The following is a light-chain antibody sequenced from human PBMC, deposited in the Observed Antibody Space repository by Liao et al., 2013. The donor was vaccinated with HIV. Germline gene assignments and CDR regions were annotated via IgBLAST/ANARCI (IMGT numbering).Light chain of an antibody. J-gene: IGLJ2*01. CDR1: KLGSKY. CDR3: QAWDNSIVV. CDR2: QDN. Sequence: SYELTQPPSVSVSPGQTASITCSGDKLGSKYACWYQQKPGESPVLVIYQDNKRPSGIPERFSGSNSGNTATLTISGTQAMDEADYYCQAWDNSIVVFGGGTKLTVL. V-gene: IGLV3-1*01.